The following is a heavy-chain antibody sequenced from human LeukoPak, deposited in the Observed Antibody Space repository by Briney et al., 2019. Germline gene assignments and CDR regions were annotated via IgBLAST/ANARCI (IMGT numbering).Heavy chain of an antibody. CDR2: INPNSGGT. CDR1: GYTFTGYY. CDR3: ARATPSMDYDFWSGYSTYHDY. J-gene: IGHJ4*02. V-gene: IGHV1-2*02. Sequence: GASVKVSCKASGYTFTGYYMHWVRQAPGQGLEWMGWINPNSGGTNYAQKFQGRVTMTRDTSISTAYMELSRLRSDDTAVYYCARATPSMDYDFWSGYSTYHDYWDQGTLVTVSS. D-gene: IGHD3-3*01.